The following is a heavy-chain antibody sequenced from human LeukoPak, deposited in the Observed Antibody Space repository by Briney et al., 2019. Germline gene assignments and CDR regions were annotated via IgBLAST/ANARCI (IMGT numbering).Heavy chain of an antibody. J-gene: IGHJ3*02. V-gene: IGHV4-61*01. CDR3: ARSRGYSGYAYDAFDI. CDR1: GGSISSSYYY. D-gene: IGHD5-12*01. Sequence: PSETLSLTCTVSGGSISSSYYYWSWIREPPGRGLEWIGYVYYSGSTNYNPSLKSRVTISVDTSKNQFSLKLSSVTAADTAVYYCARSRGYSGYAYDAFDIWGQGTMVTVSS. CDR2: VYYSGST.